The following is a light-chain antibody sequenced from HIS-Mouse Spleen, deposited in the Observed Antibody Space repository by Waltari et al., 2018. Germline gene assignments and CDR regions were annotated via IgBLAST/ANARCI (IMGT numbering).Light chain of an antibody. CDR2: EDS. V-gene: IGLV3-10*01. CDR1: ALPNKY. CDR3: YSTDSSGNHRV. J-gene: IGLJ2*01. Sequence: YELTQPPSVSFSPVQTAGITCSGDALPNKYAYCYPQNSGQAPVLVIYEDSKRPAGIPERFSGSSSGTMATLTISGAQVEDEADYYCYSTDSSGNHRVFGGGTKLTVL.